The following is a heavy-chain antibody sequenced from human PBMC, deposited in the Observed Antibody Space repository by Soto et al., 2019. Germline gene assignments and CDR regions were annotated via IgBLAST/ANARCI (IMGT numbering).Heavy chain of an antibody. D-gene: IGHD1-7*01. J-gene: IGHJ6*04. V-gene: IGHV1-69*13. Sequence: ASVKVSCKASGGTFSSYAISWVRQAPGQGLEWMGGIIPIFGTANYAQKFQGRVTITADESTSTAYMELSSLRSEDTAVYYCATGYNWNSGTPPPPRMDVWGKGTTVTVSS. CDR1: GGTFSSYA. CDR3: ATGYNWNSGTPPPPRMDV. CDR2: IIPIFGTA.